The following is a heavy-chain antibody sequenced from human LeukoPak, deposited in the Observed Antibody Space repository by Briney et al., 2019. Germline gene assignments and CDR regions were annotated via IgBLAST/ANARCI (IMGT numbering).Heavy chain of an antibody. Sequence: GGSLRLSCAASGFTFGSYAMNWVRQAPGKGLEWVSGISGSGGSTYYADSVKGRFTISRDNSMNMLYLQMNSLRAEDTAVYYCAKAPRVPATYNWFDPWGQGTLVTVSS. CDR2: ISGSGGST. CDR1: GFTFGSYA. J-gene: IGHJ5*02. CDR3: AKAPRVPATYNWFDP. D-gene: IGHD2-2*01. V-gene: IGHV3-23*01.